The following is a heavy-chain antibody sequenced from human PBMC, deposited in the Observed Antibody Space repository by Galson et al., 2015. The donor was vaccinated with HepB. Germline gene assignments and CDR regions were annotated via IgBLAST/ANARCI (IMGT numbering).Heavy chain of an antibody. D-gene: IGHD6-6*01. J-gene: IGHJ6*02. CDR2: ISSTGTTM. CDR3: ARIATVRKIATRPFDYFYYGMDV. Sequence: SLRLSCAASGFTFSSYTMNWVRQAPGKGLESVSYISSTGTTMYYADSVKGRFTISRDNAKKSLYLQMNSLRAEDTAVYYCARIATVRKIATRPFDYFYYGMDVWGQGTTVTVSS. V-gene: IGHV3-48*01. CDR1: GFTFSSYT.